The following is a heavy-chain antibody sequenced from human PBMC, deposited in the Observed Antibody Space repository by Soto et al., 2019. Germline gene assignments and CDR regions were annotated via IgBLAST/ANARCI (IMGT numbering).Heavy chain of an antibody. Sequence: QVQLVQSGAEVKKPGSSVKVSCKASGGTFSAYAISWVRQAPGQGLEWMGGIIPIFGTANYAQKFQGRVTITADESTSTAYMELSSLRSEDTAVYYCATHPVGYCSSTSCAIFDYWGQGTLVTGSS. J-gene: IGHJ4*02. CDR1: GGTFSAYA. CDR2: IIPIFGTA. CDR3: ATHPVGYCSSTSCAIFDY. V-gene: IGHV1-69*01. D-gene: IGHD2-2*01.